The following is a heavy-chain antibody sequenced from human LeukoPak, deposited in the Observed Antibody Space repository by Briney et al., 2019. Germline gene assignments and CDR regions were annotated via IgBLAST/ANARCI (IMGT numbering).Heavy chain of an antibody. D-gene: IGHD3-10*01. CDR1: GFTFDDYA. Sequence: GGSLRLSCAASGFTFDDYAMHWVRQAPGKGLEWVSGISWNSGSIGYADSVKGRFTISRDNAKNSLYLQMNSLRAEDAAVYYCARIRMMTMVRGVMDYYYGMDVWGQGTTVTVSS. V-gene: IGHV3-9*01. CDR2: ISWNSGSI. J-gene: IGHJ6*02. CDR3: ARIRMMTMVRGVMDYYYGMDV.